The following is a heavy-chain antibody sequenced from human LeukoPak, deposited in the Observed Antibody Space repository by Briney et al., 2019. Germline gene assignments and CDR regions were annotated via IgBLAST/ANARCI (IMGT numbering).Heavy chain of an antibody. J-gene: IGHJ6*02. CDR1: GGSISSYY. CDR2: IYYSGST. D-gene: IGHD6-6*01. CDR3: ARGEYSSSFNYYYYGMDV. V-gene: IGHV4-59*01. Sequence: SETLSLTCTASGGSISSYYWSWIRQPPGKGLEWIGYIYYSGSTNYNPSLKSRVTISVDTSKNQFSLKLSSVTAADTAVYYCARGEYSSSFNYYYYGMDVWGQGATVTVSS.